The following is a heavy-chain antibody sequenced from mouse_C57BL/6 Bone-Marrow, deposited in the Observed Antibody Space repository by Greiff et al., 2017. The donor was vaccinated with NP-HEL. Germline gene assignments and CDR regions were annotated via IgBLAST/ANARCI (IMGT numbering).Heavy chain of an antibody. J-gene: IGHJ2*01. Sequence: VQLKESGPVLVKPGASVKMSCKASGYTFTDYYMNWVKQSHGKSLEWIGVINPYNGGTSYNQKFKGKATLTVDKSSSTAYMELNSLTSEDSAVYYCARRTTYYGNYEGDYWGQGTTLTVSS. D-gene: IGHD2-10*01. CDR3: ARRTTYYGNYEGDY. CDR1: GYTFTDYY. V-gene: IGHV1-19*01. CDR2: INPYNGGT.